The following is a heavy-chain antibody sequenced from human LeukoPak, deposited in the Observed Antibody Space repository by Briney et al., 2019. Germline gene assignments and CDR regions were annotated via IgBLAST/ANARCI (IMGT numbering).Heavy chain of an antibody. Sequence: ASVKVSCKASGYTFTSYGISWVRQAPGQGLEWMGWISAYNDNTNYAQKLQGRVTMTTDTSTSTAYMELRSLRSDDTAVYYCARDAWYSGYEAELVLGWFDPWGQGTLVTVSS. CDR2: ISAYNDNT. V-gene: IGHV1-18*04. D-gene: IGHD5-12*01. J-gene: IGHJ5*02. CDR3: ARDAWYSGYEAELVLGWFDP. CDR1: GYTFTSYG.